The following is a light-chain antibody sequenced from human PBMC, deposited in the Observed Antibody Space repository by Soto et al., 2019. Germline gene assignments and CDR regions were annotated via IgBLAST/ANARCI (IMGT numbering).Light chain of an antibody. CDR1: SSSNW. V-gene: IGKV1-5*01. Sequence: DIQMTQSPSTLAASVGDTVTMTCRSSSNWLAWYHKKPGKAPKLLIYDVSNLERGVPPRFSGSTSGAESTLTITGLQPDDLGTYYCQHTTDFTFGQGTKVEIK. CDR2: DVS. J-gene: IGKJ2*01. CDR3: QHTTDFT.